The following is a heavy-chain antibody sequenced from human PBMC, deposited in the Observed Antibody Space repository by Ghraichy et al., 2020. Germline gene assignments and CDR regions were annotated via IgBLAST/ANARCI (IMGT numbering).Heavy chain of an antibody. CDR3: ARARPGPYFDY. J-gene: IGHJ4*02. V-gene: IGHV4-61*01. Sequence: ESLNISCTVSGGSVSSSNYYWSWIRQPPGKGLEWIGYVFYSGSTNYNPSLESRVAISLDTSKNQFSLKLSSVTAADTAVYSCARARPGPYFDYWGQGTLVTVSS. CDR2: VFYSGST. CDR1: GGSVSSSNYY.